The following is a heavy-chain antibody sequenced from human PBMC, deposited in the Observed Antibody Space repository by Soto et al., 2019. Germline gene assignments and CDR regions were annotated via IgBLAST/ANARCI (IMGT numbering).Heavy chain of an antibody. J-gene: IGHJ6*02. D-gene: IGHD6-6*01. V-gene: IGHV5-10-1*01. Sequence: GESLKISCKGSGYSFTSYWISWVRQMPGKGLEWMGRIDPSDAYTNYSPSFQGHVTISADKSISTAYLQWSSLKASDTAMYYCARLGSSSTFHYYYYYGMDVWGQGTTVTVSS. CDR2: IDPSDAYT. CDR3: ARLGSSSTFHYYYYYGMDV. CDR1: GYSFTSYW.